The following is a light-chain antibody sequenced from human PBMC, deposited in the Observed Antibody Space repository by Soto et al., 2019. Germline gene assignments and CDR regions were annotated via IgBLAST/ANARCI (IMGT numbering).Light chain of an antibody. CDR2: DAS. Sequence: DIQMTQSPSTLSGSVGDRVTITCRASQTISSWLAWYQQKPGKAPNLLIHDASTLERGVPSRFSGTGSGTDFTLTISSLQPEDFATYYCQQSYGTPRTFGQGTKVDIK. CDR1: QTISSW. CDR3: QQSYGTPRT. V-gene: IGKV1-5*01. J-gene: IGKJ1*01.